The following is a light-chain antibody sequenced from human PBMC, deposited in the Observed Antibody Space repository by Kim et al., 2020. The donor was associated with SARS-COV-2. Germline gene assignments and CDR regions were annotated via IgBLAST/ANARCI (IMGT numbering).Light chain of an antibody. CDR2: KDS. Sequence: SYELIQPPSVSVSPGQTARITCSGDALPEKQTYWYQQKSGQAPLLLIYKDSERPSGIPGRFSGSSSGTTVTLTISGAQAEDDADYYCQSADGSGTYVFGTGTKVTVL. CDR3: QSADGSGTYV. V-gene: IGLV3-25*03. J-gene: IGLJ1*01. CDR1: ALPEKQ.